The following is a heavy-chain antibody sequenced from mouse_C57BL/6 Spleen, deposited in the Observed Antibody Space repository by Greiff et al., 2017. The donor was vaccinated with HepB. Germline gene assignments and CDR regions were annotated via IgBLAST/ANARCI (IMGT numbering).Heavy chain of an antibody. V-gene: IGHV3-6*01. Sequence: EVQLQESEPGLVKPSQSLSLTCSVTGYSITSGYYWNWIRQFPGNKLEWMGYISYDGSNNYNPSLKNRISITRNTSKNQFFLKLNSVTTEDTATYYCARGYGSSSFDYWGQGTTLTVSS. CDR3: ARGYGSSSFDY. J-gene: IGHJ2*01. CDR2: ISYDGSN. CDR1: GYSITSGYY. D-gene: IGHD1-1*01.